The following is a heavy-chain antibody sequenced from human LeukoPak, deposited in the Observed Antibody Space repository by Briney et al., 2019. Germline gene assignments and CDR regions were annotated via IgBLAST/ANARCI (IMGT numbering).Heavy chain of an antibody. V-gene: IGHV3-23*01. CDR1: GFTFSSYA. CDR3: AKGSAAGRPYYFDY. Sequence: GGSLRLSCAASGFTFSSYAMSWVRQAPGKGLEWVSAISGRGGSTYYADSVKGRFTISRDNSKNTLYLQMNSLRAEDTAVYSCAKGSAAGRPYYFDYWGQGTLVTVSS. J-gene: IGHJ4*02. CDR2: ISGRGGST. D-gene: IGHD6-25*01.